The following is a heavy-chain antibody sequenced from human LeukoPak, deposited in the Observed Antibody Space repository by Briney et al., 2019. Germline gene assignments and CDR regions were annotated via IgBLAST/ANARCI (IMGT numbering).Heavy chain of an antibody. V-gene: IGHV3-30*03. CDR2: ISNDGSRK. J-gene: IGHJ4*02. D-gene: IGHD3-3*01. Sequence: GGSLGLSCAPSGSTFSRHGMHWVRQAPGKGLEWVAIISNDGSRKYYAHSVEGRFTISRDNSKNTLYLQMDSLRAEDTAVYYCARDRAWNYFDYWGQGTLVTVSS. CDR1: GSTFSRHG. CDR3: ARDRAWNYFDY.